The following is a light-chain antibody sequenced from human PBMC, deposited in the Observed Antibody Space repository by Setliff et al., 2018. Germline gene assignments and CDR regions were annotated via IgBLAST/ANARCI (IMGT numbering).Light chain of an antibody. Sequence: QSALTQPASVSGSPGQSITISCTGTSSDVGGHKYVSWYQHHPGKAPKLMIYDVRNRPSGVSDRFSGSKSGNTASLTISGLQAEDEADYYCVSFTSTHTLLFGGGTKVTVL. V-gene: IGLV2-14*03. CDR2: DVR. CDR3: VSFTSTHTLL. CDR1: SSDVGGHKY. J-gene: IGLJ2*01.